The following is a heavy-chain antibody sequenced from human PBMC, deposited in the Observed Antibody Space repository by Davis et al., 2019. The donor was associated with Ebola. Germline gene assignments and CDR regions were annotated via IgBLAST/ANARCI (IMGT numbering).Heavy chain of an antibody. Sequence: ASVKVSCKASGYTFTSYYMHWVRQAPGQGLEWMGIINPSGGSTSYAQKFQGRVTMTRDTSTSTVYMELSSLRSEDTAVYYCAIMEGIAVAGTGFDYWGQGTLVTVSS. CDR2: INPSGGST. D-gene: IGHD6-19*01. CDR3: AIMEGIAVAGTGFDY. J-gene: IGHJ4*02. CDR1: GYTFTSYY. V-gene: IGHV1-46*01.